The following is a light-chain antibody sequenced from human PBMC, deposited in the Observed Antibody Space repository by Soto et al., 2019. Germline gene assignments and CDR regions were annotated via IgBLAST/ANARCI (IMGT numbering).Light chain of an antibody. CDR2: YKSDSDK. V-gene: IGLV5-45*03. CDR1: SGINVDSYR. CDR3: MIWYNSAVV. J-gene: IGLJ3*02. Sequence: QSVLTQPSSLSASPGASASLTCTLRSGINVDSYRMFWFQQKPGSPPQFLLKYKSDSDKQQGSGVSSRFSGSKDSTANAGILLISGIQSDDEADYYCMIWYNSAVVFGGGTKLTVL.